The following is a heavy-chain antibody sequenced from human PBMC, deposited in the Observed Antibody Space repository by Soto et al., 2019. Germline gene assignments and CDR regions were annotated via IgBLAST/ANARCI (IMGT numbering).Heavy chain of an antibody. CDR3: ARHNPIGNNWNYFDY. D-gene: IGHD1-1*01. CDR1: GGSINSYY. V-gene: IGHV4-59*01. J-gene: IGHJ4*02. Sequence: QVQLQESGPGLVKPSETLSLTCTVSGGSINSYYWGWVRQPPGKGLEWIGYISYSGSNSNNPSLTGRVTISVDTSKNQFSLKVSSVTAADTAVYYCARHNPIGNNWNYFDYWGQGTLVTVSS. CDR2: ISYSGSN.